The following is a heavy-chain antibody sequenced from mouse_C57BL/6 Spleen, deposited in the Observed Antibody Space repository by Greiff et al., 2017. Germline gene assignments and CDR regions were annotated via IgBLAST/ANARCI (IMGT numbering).Heavy chain of an antibody. CDR1: GYTFTSYW. CDR2: IDPSDSYT. CDR3: ARSGDYDGAWFAY. Sequence: QVQLQQPGAELVMPGASVKLSCKASGYTFTSYWMHWVKQRPGQGLEWIGEIDPSDSYTNYNQKFKGKSTLTVDKSSSTAYMQRSSLTSEDSAVYYCARSGDYDGAWFAYWGQGTLVTVSA. J-gene: IGHJ3*01. D-gene: IGHD2-4*01. V-gene: IGHV1-69*01.